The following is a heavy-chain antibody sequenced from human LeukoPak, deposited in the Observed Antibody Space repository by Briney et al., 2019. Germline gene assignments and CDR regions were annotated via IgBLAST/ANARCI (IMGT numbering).Heavy chain of an antibody. V-gene: IGHV3-23*01. D-gene: IGHD6-19*01. CDR1: GFTFNTYA. J-gene: IGHJ2*01. CDR3: AKSMTLQWRGFFDL. CDR2: ISDSGANT. Sequence: PGGSLRLSCAASGFTFNTYAMSWVRQAPGKGLGWVSTISDSGANTYYADSVRGRFTISRDNSKNTLYLQKNSLRADDTAIYYCAKSMTLQWRGFFDLWGRGTHVTVSS.